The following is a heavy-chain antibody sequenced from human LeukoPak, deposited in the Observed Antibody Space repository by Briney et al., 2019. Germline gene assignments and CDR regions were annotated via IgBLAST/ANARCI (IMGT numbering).Heavy chain of an antibody. J-gene: IGHJ4*02. D-gene: IGHD3-22*01. CDR3: AKDVGYYYDSSGSPIDH. V-gene: IGHV3-30*18. CDR2: ISYDGSNK. Sequence: GGSLRLSCAASGFTFSSYGMHWVRQAPGKGLEWVAVISYDGSNKYYADSVKGRFTISRDNSKNTLYLQMNSLRAEDTAVYYCAKDVGYYYDSSGSPIDHWGQGTLVTVS. CDR1: GFTFSSYG.